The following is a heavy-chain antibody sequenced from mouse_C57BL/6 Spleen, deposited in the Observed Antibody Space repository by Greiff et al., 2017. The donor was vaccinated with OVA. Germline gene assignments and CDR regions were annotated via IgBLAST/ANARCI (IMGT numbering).Heavy chain of an antibody. Sequence: QVQLQQPGAELVKPGASVKLSCKASGYTFTSYWMHWVKQRPGQGLEWIGMIHPNSGSTNYNEKFKGKATLTVDKSSSTAYMQLSSLTSEDSAVYYCAKLGESYYFDYWGQGTTLTVSS. J-gene: IGHJ2*01. CDR2: IHPNSGST. CDR3: AKLGESYYFDY. V-gene: IGHV1-64*01. CDR1: GYTFTSYW. D-gene: IGHD4-1*01.